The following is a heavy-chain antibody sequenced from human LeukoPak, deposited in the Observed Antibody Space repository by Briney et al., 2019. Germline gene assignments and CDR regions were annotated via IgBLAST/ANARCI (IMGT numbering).Heavy chain of an antibody. V-gene: IGHV1-2*02. Sequence: ASVKVSCKASGYTFTGYYMHWVRQAPGQGLEWMGWINPNSGGTNYAQKFQGRVTMTRDTSISTAYMELSRLRSDDTAVYYCARGHRYGDYFEHYMDVWGKGTTVTVSS. CDR3: ARGHRYGDYFEHYMDV. J-gene: IGHJ6*03. CDR1: GYTFTGYY. CDR2: INPNSGGT. D-gene: IGHD4-17*01.